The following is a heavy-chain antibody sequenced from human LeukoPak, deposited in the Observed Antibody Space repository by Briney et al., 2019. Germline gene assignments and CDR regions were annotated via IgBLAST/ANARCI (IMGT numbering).Heavy chain of an antibody. D-gene: IGHD3-3*01. CDR1: GFTFGGSW. CDR3: ARDYDFRDY. V-gene: IGHV3-7*01. Sequence: GGSLRLSCAASGFTFGGSWMTWVRQAPGKGLEWVANIKQDGSEKYYVDSVKGRFTISRDNAKNSLYLQMNSLRVEDTAVYYCARDYDFRDYWGQGTLVTVSS. J-gene: IGHJ4*02. CDR2: IKQDGSEK.